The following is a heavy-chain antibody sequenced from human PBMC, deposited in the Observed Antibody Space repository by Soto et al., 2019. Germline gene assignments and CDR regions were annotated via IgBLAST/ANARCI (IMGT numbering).Heavy chain of an antibody. J-gene: IGHJ6*04. CDR3: ASERYQVISDGMDV. V-gene: IGHV1-2*02. Sequence: GASVKVSCKASGYTFTGYYIHWVREATGQGLEWMGWINPQTGGTSYAQKFQGRVTLSRDTSINTAYLELSRLRFDDAAVYFRASERYQVISDGMDVWGKGTTVTVCS. CDR2: INPQTGGT. CDR1: GYTFTGYY. D-gene: IGHD2-2*01.